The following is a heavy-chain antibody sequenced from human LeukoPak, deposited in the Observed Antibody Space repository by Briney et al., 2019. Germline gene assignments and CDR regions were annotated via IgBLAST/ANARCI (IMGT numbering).Heavy chain of an antibody. CDR1: GFTFSSYW. D-gene: IGHD3-10*01. CDR2: INLDGSEK. J-gene: IGHJ4*02. CDR3: AKQSMVVRGVGDY. Sequence: PGGSLRLSCAASGFTFSSYWLSWVHQAPGKGLEWVANINLDGSEKYYVDSVKGRFTISRDNAKNSLYLQMNSLRAEDTAVYYCAKQSMVVRGVGDYWGQGTLVTVSS. V-gene: IGHV3-7*03.